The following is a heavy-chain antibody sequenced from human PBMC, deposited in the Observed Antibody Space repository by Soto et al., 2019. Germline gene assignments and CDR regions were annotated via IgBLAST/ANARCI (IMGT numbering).Heavy chain of an antibody. Sequence: HGESLKISCKGSGYSFTIYWISWVRQMPGKGLEWMGRIVHSDSYTNYGPSFKGHVTISADNSISTAYRQGSSLKASDTPMYYRASSDTAMAFDYWGQGTLVTVSS. J-gene: IGHJ4*02. CDR3: ASSDTAMAFDY. CDR1: GYSFTIYW. V-gene: IGHV5-10-1*01. CDR2: IVHSDSYT. D-gene: IGHD5-18*01.